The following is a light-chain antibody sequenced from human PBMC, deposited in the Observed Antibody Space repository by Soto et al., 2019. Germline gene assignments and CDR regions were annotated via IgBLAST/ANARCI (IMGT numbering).Light chain of an antibody. CDR1: QSISDN. J-gene: IGKJ2*01. V-gene: IGKV3-15*01. CDR2: GAS. Sequence: IVLTQSPATLSVSPGDRATLSCRASQSISDNLAWYQQKRGQAPRLLIHGASTRATGIPARFSGSGSGTEFTLTISSLQSEDFAVYYCHQYDDWPPGYTFGQGTKLEI. CDR3: HQYDDWPPGYT.